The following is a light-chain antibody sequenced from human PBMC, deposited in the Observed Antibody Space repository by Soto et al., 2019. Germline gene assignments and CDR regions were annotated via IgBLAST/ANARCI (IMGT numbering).Light chain of an antibody. J-gene: IGLJ2*01. CDR3: QSHDSTNVV. V-gene: IGLV6-57*02. Sequence: NFMLTQPPSVSESPGKTVTISCTGSGGSIATNYVKWHQQLPGSAPTTVIYEDDKRPSGVPDRFSGSIDRSSNSASLIISGLKNEDEADCYSQSHDSTNVVFGRGTKLTVL. CDR2: EDD. CDR1: GGSIATNY.